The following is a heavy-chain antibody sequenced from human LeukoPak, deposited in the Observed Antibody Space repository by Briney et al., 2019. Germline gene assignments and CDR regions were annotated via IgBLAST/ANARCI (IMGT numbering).Heavy chain of an antibody. J-gene: IGHJ5*02. V-gene: IGHV4-61*08. Sequence: SETLSLTCTVSGGSISSGGYYWSWIRQPPGKGLEWIGYIYYSGSTNYNPSLKSRVTISVDTSKNQFSLKLSSVTAADTAVYYCARWLPYNWFDPRGQGTLVTVSS. CDR3: ARWLPYNWFDP. D-gene: IGHD5-12*01. CDR2: IYYSGST. CDR1: GGSISSGGYY.